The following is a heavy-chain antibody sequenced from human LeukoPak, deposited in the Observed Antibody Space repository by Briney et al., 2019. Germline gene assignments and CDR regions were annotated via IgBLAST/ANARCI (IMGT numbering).Heavy chain of an antibody. V-gene: IGHV3-30*02. CDR1: GFTFSSYG. CDR3: AKRGGTTVTTSNFHMDV. Sequence: GGSLRLSCAASGFTFSSYGTHWVRQAPGKGLEWVAFIGYDGSNKYTADSARGRFTLSRDNSKGTLYLQMNSLRAEDTAVYYCAKRGGTTVTTSNFHMDVWGKGTTVTVSS. D-gene: IGHD4-17*01. J-gene: IGHJ6*03. CDR2: IGYDGSNK.